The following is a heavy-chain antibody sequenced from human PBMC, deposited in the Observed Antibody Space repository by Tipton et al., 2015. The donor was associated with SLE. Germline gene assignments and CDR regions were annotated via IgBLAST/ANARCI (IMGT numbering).Heavy chain of an antibody. CDR3: ARSYWARDAFDS. CDR2: IESHGGTT. CDR1: GFTFNTYW. Sequence: SLRLSCEASGFTFNTYWMHWVRQAPGKGLVWVSRIESHGGTTNYADSVKGRFAISRDNAKNMLYLQMNSLRVEDTAVYFCARSYWARDAFDSWGQGTLVTVSS. D-gene: IGHD2-8*02. V-gene: IGHV3-74*01. J-gene: IGHJ3*02.